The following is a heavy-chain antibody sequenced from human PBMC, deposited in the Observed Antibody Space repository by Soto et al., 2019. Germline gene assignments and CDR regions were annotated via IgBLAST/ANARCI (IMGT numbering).Heavy chain of an antibody. CDR3: DRGALLDP. V-gene: IGHV4-30-2*01. CDR1: GGTIHSGGSS. CDR2: IYHSGST. Sequence: SETLSLTCAVSGGTIHSGGSSWSWIRQPPGKGLEWIGYIYHSGSTSYNPSLKSRATISLDTSENLFSLRLTSVTAADTAVYYCDRGALLDPWGQGTLVTVSS. J-gene: IGHJ5*02.